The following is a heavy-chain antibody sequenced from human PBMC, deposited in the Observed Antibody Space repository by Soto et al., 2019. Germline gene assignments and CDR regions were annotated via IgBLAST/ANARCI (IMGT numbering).Heavy chain of an antibody. D-gene: IGHD2-2*02. V-gene: IGHV1-69*02. Sequence: QVQLVQSGAEVKKPGSSVKVSCKASGGTFSSYTISWVRQAPGQGLEWMGRIIPILGIANYAQKFQGRVTTTADKSTRTAYMELRSLRSEDTAVYSWAMEYCSSTSCYRDYWGQGTLVTVSS. CDR2: IIPILGIA. CDR3: AMEYCSSTSCYRDY. J-gene: IGHJ4*02. CDR1: GGTFSSYT.